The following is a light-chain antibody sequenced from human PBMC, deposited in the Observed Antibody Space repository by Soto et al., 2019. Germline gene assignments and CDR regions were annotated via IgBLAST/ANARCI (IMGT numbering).Light chain of an antibody. Sequence: EIVLTQSPGTLSLSPGERATLSCRASQSISSSYLAWYQQKPGQAPRLLIYGASSRATDIPDRFSGSGSGTDFTLTISRLEPEDFAVYYWQQYGSSQGFTFGPGTKVDIK. J-gene: IGKJ3*01. CDR2: GAS. V-gene: IGKV3-20*01. CDR1: QSISSSY. CDR3: QQYGSSQGFT.